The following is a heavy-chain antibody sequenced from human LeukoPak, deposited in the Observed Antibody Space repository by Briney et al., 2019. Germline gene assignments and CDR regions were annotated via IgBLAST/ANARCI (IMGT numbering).Heavy chain of an antibody. CDR3: TTSPYCSSTSCPFDS. CDR1: GFTFSSYA. V-gene: IGHV3-15*01. D-gene: IGHD2-2*01. Sequence: TGGSLRLSCAASGFTFSSYAMSWVRQAPGKGLEWVGRIKSKSDGGTTDYAAPVKGRFTISRGDSKNTLYLQMNSLKTEDTAVYYCTTSPYCSSTSCPFDSWGQGTLVTVSS. CDR2: IKSKSDGGTT. J-gene: IGHJ4*02.